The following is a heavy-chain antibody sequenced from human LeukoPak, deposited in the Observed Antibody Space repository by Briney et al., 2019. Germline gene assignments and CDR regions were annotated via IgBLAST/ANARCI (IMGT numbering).Heavy chain of an antibody. CDR3: ATVTTVTTFDNGYFDF. V-gene: IGHV4-34*01. CDR1: GGSFSGYY. Sequence: SETLSLTCAVYGGSFSGYYWSWIRQPPGKGLEWIGEINHSGSTNYNPSLKSRVTISVDTSKNQFSLKLSSVTAADTAVYYCATVTTVTTFDNGYFDFWGQGTLVAVSS. J-gene: IGHJ4*02. D-gene: IGHD4-17*01. CDR2: INHSGST.